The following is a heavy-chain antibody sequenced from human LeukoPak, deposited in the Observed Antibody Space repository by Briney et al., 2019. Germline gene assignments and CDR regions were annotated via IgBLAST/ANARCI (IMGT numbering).Heavy chain of an antibody. CDR2: ISAYNGNT. CDR1: GYTFTSYG. J-gene: IGHJ6*02. Sequence: ASVKVSCKASGYTFTSYGISWVRQAPGQGLEWMGWISAYNGNTNYAQKLQGRVTMTRNTSISTAYMELSSLRSEDAAVYYCARSRVITIFGVVSRSNGMDVWGQGTTVTVSS. D-gene: IGHD3-3*01. CDR3: ARSRVITIFGVVSRSNGMDV. V-gene: IGHV1-18*01.